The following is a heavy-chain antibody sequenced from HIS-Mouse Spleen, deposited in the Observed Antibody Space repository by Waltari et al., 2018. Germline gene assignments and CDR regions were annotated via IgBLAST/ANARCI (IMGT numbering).Heavy chain of an antibody. V-gene: IGHV4-39*07. CDR2: IYYRGST. D-gene: IGHD6-13*01. CDR3: AREIPYSSSWYDWYFDL. J-gene: IGHJ2*01. CDR1: GCSIRSSSYY. Sequence: QLQLQESGPGLVNPSETLSLTRTDSGCSIRSSSYYCGWFRPRPGKGLEWIGSIYYRGSTYYNPSLKRRVTISVDTSKNQFSLKLSSVTAADTAVYYCAREIPYSSSWYDWYFDLWGRGTLVTVSS.